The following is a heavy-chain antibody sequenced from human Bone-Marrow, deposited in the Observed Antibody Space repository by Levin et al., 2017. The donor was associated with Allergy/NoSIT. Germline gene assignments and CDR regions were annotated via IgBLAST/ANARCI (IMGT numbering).Heavy chain of an antibody. CDR1: GFTLNYYG. V-gene: IGHV3-33*06. CDR2: LWSDGTKK. Sequence: GGSLRLSCAASGFTLNYYGIHWVRQAPGKGLEWVAVLWSDGTKKYYADSVRGRFTISRDNSKNTLYLQMNSLRAEDTAVYYCANLVAGTPGILVGGAKWGQGTLVTVSS. CDR3: ANLVAGTPGILVGGAK. D-gene: IGHD1-26*01. J-gene: IGHJ4*02.